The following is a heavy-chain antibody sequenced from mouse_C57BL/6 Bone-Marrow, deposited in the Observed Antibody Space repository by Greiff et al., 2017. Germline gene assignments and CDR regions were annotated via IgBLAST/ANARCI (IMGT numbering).Heavy chain of an antibody. CDR1: GYTFTDYY. J-gene: IGHJ2*01. V-gene: IGHV1-19*01. CDR3: ARSGGITTVVDY. Sequence: EVQLQESGPVLVKPGASVKMSCKASGYTFTDYYMNWVKQSPGKSLEWIGVINPYNGGTSYNQKFKGQAILTVDKSASTAYMELNSLTSEDSAVYYCARSGGITTVVDYWGQGTTLTVSS. CDR2: INPYNGGT. D-gene: IGHD1-1*01.